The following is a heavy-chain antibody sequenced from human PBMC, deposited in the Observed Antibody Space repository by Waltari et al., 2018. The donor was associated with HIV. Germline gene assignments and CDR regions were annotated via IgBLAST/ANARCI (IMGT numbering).Heavy chain of an antibody. D-gene: IGHD6-13*01. Sequence: QVQLVQSGAEVKKPVASVTVSCKASGYTFTSYYMHWVRQAPGQGLEWMGIINPSGGYTSYAQKFQGRVTMTRDTSTSTVYMELSSLRSDDAAVYYCARVAYSSSWTPPFDYWGQGTLVTVSS. CDR2: INPSGGYT. CDR1: GYTFTSYY. CDR3: ARVAYSSSWTPPFDY. J-gene: IGHJ4*02. V-gene: IGHV1-46*01.